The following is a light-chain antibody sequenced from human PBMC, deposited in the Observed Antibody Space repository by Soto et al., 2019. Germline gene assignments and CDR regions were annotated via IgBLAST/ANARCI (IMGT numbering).Light chain of an antibody. CDR2: EVT. CDR3: GSYAGSNNML. CDR1: SNDIGGSNF. V-gene: IGLV2-8*01. J-gene: IGLJ2*01. Sequence: QCVLTQSPSESGSPGQSVTISCTGTSNDIGGSNFVSWYQQHPDKAPKLIIYEVTKRPSGVPDRFSAFKSGNTASLTVSGLQPEDEADYYCGSYAGSNNMLFGGGTKLTVL.